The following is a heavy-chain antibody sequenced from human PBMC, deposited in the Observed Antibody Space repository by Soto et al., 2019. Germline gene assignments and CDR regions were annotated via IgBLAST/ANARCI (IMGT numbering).Heavy chain of an antibody. Sequence: EAQLVASGGGLVQPGGSLRLSCVGTGFRFSIYWMNWVRQAPGKGLVWVSRVNSDGITTTYADSVRGRFTVSRDNANNTLYLEMNNLRAEDTAVYYCTRDDYSSVAYYGMDVWGQGTTVTVSS. J-gene: IGHJ6*02. CDR3: TRDDYSSVAYYGMDV. CDR1: GFRFSIYW. D-gene: IGHD6-25*01. V-gene: IGHV3-74*01. CDR2: VNSDGITT.